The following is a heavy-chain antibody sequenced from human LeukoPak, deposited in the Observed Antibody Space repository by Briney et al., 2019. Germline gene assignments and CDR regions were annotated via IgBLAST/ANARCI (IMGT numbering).Heavy chain of an antibody. V-gene: IGHV4-39*07. Sequence: SETLSLTCTVSGGSISSSSYYWGWIRQPPGKGLEWIGSIYYSGSTYYNPSLKSRVTISVDTSKNQFSLKLSSVTAADTAVYYCARDRFKGVATDVGAFDIWGQGTMVTVSS. CDR3: ARDRFKGVATDVGAFDI. CDR1: GGSISSSSYY. CDR2: IYYSGST. J-gene: IGHJ3*02. D-gene: IGHD5-12*01.